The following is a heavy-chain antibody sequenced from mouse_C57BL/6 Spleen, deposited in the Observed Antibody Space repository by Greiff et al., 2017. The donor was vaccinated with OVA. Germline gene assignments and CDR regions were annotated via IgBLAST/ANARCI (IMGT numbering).Heavy chain of an antibody. J-gene: IGHJ2*01. D-gene: IGHD4-1*01. V-gene: IGHV5-4*01. CDR3: ARDGK. CDR2: ISDGGSYT. CDR1: GFTFSSYA. Sequence: EVKLVASGGGLVKPGGSLTLSCAASGFTFSSYAMSWVRQTPEKRLECVATISDGGSYTYYPDNVKGRFTISRDNAKNNLYLQMSHLKSEDTAMYNCARDGKWGQGTTLTVSS.